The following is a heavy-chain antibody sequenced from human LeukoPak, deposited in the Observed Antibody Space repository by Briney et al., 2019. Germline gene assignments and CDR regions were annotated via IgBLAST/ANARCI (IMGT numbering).Heavy chain of an antibody. D-gene: IGHD6-13*01. CDR1: GGSISSTSYY. CDR3: ARPVSSSWYGGFDY. V-gene: IGHV4-39*01. J-gene: IGHJ4*02. Sequence: PSETLSLTCTVSGGSISSTSYYWAWVRPSPGKGLEWIGSIYYTGSTYYNPSRKSRGTISVDTSKNPFSLKVSSVTAADTAVYYCARPVSSSWYGGFDYWGQGTLVTVSS. CDR2: IYYTGST.